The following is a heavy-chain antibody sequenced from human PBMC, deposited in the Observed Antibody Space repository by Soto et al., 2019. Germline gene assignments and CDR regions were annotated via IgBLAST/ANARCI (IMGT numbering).Heavy chain of an antibody. V-gene: IGHV3-21*01. J-gene: IGHJ4*02. D-gene: IGHD6-6*01. CDR3: AREFISARLPFDS. CDR2: ITSSSSYI. Sequence: GGSLRLSCTTSGFPFSSYNMNWVRQAPGKGLEWVSSITSSSSYIFYADSVKGRFTISRDNAKNSMYLEMNSLRAAATAVYYCAREFISARLPFDSWGQGTLVTVSS. CDR1: GFPFSSYN.